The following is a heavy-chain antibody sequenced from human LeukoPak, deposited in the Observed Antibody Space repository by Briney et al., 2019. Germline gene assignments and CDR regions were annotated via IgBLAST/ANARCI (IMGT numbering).Heavy chain of an antibody. J-gene: IGHJ4*02. Sequence: ASVKVSCKASGYTLTSYDINWVRQATGQGLEWMGWMNPNSGNTGYAQKFQGRVTVTTDTSTSTVYLELRSLRPDDTAVYYCVRDQYLNVMTGFDEWGQGTLVTVSS. CDR3: VRDQYLNVMTGFDE. CDR1: GYTLTSYD. D-gene: IGHD3-9*01. CDR2: MNPNSGNT. V-gene: IGHV1-8*01.